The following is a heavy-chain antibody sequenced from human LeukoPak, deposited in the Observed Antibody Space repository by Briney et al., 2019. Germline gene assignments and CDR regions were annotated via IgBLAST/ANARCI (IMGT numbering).Heavy chain of an antibody. J-gene: IGHJ4*02. V-gene: IGHV1-18*04. CDR3: ARVSPRDDCSSTSCYGNFDY. Sequence: ASVEVSCKTSGYTFTSYGISWVRQAPGQGLEWMGWISAYNGNTNYAQKLQGRVTMTTDTSTSTAYMELRSLRSDDTAVYYCARVSPRDDCSSTSCYGNFDYWGQGTLVTVSS. CDR2: ISAYNGNT. CDR1: GYTFTSYG. D-gene: IGHD2-2*01.